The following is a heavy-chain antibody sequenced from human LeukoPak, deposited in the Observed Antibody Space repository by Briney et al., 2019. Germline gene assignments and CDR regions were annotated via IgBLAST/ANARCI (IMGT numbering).Heavy chain of an antibody. CDR2: IYYSGST. Sequence: SETLSLTCTVSGGSISFYYWSWIRQPPGKGLEWIGYIYYSGSTNYNPSLKSRVTISVDTSKNQFSLKLSSVTAADTAVYYCARAQNRYSYGYYYYYMDVWGKGTTVTVSS. V-gene: IGHV4-59*01. D-gene: IGHD5-18*01. J-gene: IGHJ6*03. CDR1: GGSISFYY. CDR3: ARAQNRYSYGYYYYYMDV.